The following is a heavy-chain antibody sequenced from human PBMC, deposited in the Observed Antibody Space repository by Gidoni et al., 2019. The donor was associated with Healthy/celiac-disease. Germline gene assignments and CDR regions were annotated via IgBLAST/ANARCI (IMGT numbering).Heavy chain of an antibody. CDR3: AREQIIVVVARDYYYYGMDV. CDR2: IIPIFGTA. CDR1: GGTLSSYA. V-gene: IGHV1-69*01. Sequence: QVQLVQSGAEVKKPGSSVKVSCKASGGTLSSYAISWVRQAPGQGFEWMGGIIPIFGTANYAQKFQGRVTITADESTSTAYMELSSLRSEDTAVYYCAREQIIVVVARDYYYYGMDVWGQGTTVTVSS. D-gene: IGHD2-15*01. J-gene: IGHJ6*02.